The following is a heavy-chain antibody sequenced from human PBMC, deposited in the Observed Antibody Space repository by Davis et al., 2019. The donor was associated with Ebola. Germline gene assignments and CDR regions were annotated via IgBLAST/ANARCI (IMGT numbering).Heavy chain of an antibody. J-gene: IGHJ3*02. CDR3: ASRGGDLSIAAAGAFDI. CDR2: INHSGST. Sequence: MPSETLSLTCAVYGGSFSGYYWSWIRQPPGKGLEWIGEINHSGSTNYNPSLKSRVTISVDKSKNQFSLKLSSVTAADTAVYYCASRGGDLSIAAAGAFDIWGQGTMVTVSS. CDR1: GGSFSGYY. V-gene: IGHV4-34*01. D-gene: IGHD6-13*01.